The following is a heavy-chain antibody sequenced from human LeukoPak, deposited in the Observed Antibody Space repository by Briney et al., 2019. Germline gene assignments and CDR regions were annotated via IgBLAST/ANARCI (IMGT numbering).Heavy chain of an antibody. Sequence: PSETLSLTCTVSGGSISSYYWSWIRQHPGKGLEWIGYIYYSGSTNYNPSLKSRVTISVDTSKNQFSLKLSSVTAADTAVYYCARGGIAVAGTFDPWGQGTLVTVSS. CDR3: ARGGIAVAGTFDP. V-gene: IGHV4-59*01. CDR2: IYYSGST. D-gene: IGHD6-19*01. CDR1: GGSISSYY. J-gene: IGHJ5*02.